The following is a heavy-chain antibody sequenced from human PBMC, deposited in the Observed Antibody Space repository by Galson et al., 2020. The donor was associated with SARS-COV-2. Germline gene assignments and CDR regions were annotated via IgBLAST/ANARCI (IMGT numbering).Heavy chain of an antibody. D-gene: IGHD2-21*01. CDR1: GFTLGIYE. V-gene: IGHV3-48*03. J-gene: IGHJ6*02. CDR2: ISSSGSTK. Sequence: GESLKISCAASGFTLGIYEMNWVRQAPGKGLAWVSFISSSGSTKYYADSVKGRFTISRDNAKNSLILQMNSLRAEDTALYYCARGPPDFADYGMDVWGQGTTVTVSS. CDR3: ARGPPDFADYGMDV.